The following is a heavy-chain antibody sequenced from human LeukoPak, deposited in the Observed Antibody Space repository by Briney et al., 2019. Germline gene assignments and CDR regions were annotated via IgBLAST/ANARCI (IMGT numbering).Heavy chain of an antibody. Sequence: SETLSLTCTVSGGSISSYYWSWIRQPPGKGLEWIGYIYYSGSTNYNPSLKSRVTISVDTSKNQFSLKLSSVTAADTAVYYCARHPSRYYGSGSYFNPWGQGTLVTVSS. CDR1: GGSISSYY. V-gene: IGHV4-59*08. J-gene: IGHJ5*02. CDR3: ARHPSRYYGSGSYFNP. CDR2: IYYSGST. D-gene: IGHD3-10*01.